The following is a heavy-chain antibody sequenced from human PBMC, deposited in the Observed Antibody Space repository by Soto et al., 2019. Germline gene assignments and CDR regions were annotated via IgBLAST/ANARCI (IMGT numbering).Heavy chain of an antibody. J-gene: IGHJ5*02. CDR2: IYYSGST. CDR3: ARHRARNWFNP. V-gene: IGHV4-39*01. CDR1: GGSISSSSYY. D-gene: IGHD6-6*01. Sequence: SETLSLTCIVSGGSISSSSYYWGWIRQPPGKGLEWIGSIYYSGSTYYNPSLKSRVTISVDTSKNQFSLKLSSVTAADTAVFHCARHRARNWFNPWGQGTLVTVSS.